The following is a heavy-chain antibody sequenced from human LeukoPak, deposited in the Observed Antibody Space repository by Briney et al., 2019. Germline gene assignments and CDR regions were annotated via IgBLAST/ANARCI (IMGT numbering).Heavy chain of an antibody. D-gene: IGHD6-19*01. CDR1: GYTFTGYY. J-gene: IGHJ4*02. V-gene: IGHV1-2*02. CDR3: ARDLTAVADPDY. Sequence: ASVKVSCKASGYTFTGYYMHWVRQAPGQGLEWMGWINPNSGGTNYAQTFQGRVTMTRDTSISTAYMELSRLRSDDTAVYYCARDLTAVADPDYWGQGTLVTVSS. CDR2: INPNSGGT.